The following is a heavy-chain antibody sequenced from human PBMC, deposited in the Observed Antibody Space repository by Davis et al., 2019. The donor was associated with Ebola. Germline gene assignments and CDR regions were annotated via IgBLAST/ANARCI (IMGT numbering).Heavy chain of an antibody. CDR2: IYPGDSDT. CDR1: GYRFTTYW. D-gene: IGHD6-19*01. Sequence: GESLKISCKGSGYRFTTYWIGWVRQLPGKGLEWMGIIYPGDSDTRYSPSFQGQVTISADKSISIAYLQWSSLKASDTAMYYCARRVLGSGWYNAFDIWGQGTMVTVSS. J-gene: IGHJ3*02. V-gene: IGHV5-51*01. CDR3: ARRVLGSGWYNAFDI.